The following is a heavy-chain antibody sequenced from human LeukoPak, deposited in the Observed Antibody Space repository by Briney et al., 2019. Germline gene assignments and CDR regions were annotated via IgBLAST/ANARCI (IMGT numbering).Heavy chain of an antibody. D-gene: IGHD3-22*01. CDR1: GGSISSYY. V-gene: IGHV4-59*12. Sequence: SETLSLTCTVAGGSISSYYWGWIRQPPGKGLEWIGYIYYSGSTNYNPSLKSRVTISVDTSKNQFSLKLSSVTAADTAVYYCARGRRSSGYRAYFDYWGQGTLVTVSS. CDR2: IYYSGST. J-gene: IGHJ4*02. CDR3: ARGRRSSGYRAYFDY.